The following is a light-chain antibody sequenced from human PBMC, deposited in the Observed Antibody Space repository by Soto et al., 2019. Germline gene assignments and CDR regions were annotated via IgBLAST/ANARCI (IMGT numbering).Light chain of an antibody. V-gene: IGLV2-14*03. CDR1: SSDIGAFTF. Sequence: QSALTQPASVSGSPGQSINISSTGTSSDIGAFTFVSWYQQHPGKVPKLMIFDVNRRPSGVSDRFSGSKSGNTASLTISGLQAEDEGDYYCSSYTSSSTHVFGSGTKLTVL. CDR3: SSYTSSSTHV. CDR2: DVN. J-gene: IGLJ1*01.